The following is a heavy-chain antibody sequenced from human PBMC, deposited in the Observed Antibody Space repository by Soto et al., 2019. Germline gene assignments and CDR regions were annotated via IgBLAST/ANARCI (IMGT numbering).Heavy chain of an antibody. V-gene: IGHV3-33*01. Sequence: QPVDFLPLSDGASGFTFMSCGIHCIRQAPGKGVEWVAVIWYDGSNKYYADSVQGRFTISRDNSKNTLYLRMNSLRDEDTAGYYCGRDPDSLPRVDFGMGVWGQGHTVTDS. J-gene: IGHJ6*02. D-gene: IGHD2-21*01. CDR1: GFTFMSCG. CDR3: GRDPDSLPRVDFGMGV. CDR2: IWYDGSNK.